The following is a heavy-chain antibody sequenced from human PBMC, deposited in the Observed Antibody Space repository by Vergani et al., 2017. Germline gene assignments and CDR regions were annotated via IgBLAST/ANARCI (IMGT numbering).Heavy chain of an antibody. D-gene: IGHD6-19*01. Sequence: QVQLQESGPGLVKPSQTLSLTCSVSGDSISSGVYYWNWIRQHPGKGLEWIEYIYSTGSTHHNPSLRRRINMSVDTSKSQFSLRLTSVTAADSAIYYCAGDTHSGQRADRWGQGILVTVTS. CDR3: AGDTHSGQRADR. CDR1: GDSISSGVYY. J-gene: IGHJ5*02. V-gene: IGHV4-31*03. CDR2: IYSTGST.